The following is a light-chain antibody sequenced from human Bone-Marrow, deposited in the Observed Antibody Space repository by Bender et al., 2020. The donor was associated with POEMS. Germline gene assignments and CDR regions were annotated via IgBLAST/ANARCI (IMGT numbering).Light chain of an antibody. CDR3: QSYDSSLSAWV. V-gene: IGLV1-40*01. CDR1: GSNIGAGSD. CDR2: GNN. J-gene: IGLJ3*02. Sequence: QSVLTQPPSASGTPGQRVTISCSGSGSNIGAGSDVNWYQQLPGTAPKVFIYGNNNRPSGVPDRISGSKSGTSASLAITGLQAEDEADYYCQSYDSSLSAWVFGGGTKLTVL.